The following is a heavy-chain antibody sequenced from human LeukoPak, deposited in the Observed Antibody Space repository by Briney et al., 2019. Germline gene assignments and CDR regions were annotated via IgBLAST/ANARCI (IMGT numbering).Heavy chain of an antibody. D-gene: IGHD3-22*01. CDR2: ISAYNGNT. J-gene: IGHJ4*02. V-gene: IGHV1-18*04. Sequence: ASVKVSCKASGYTFTGYYIHWMRQAPGQGLEWMGWISAYNGNTNYAQKLQGRVTMTTDTSTSTAYMELRSLRSDDTAVYYCARGLPYYYDSSGYQYYFDYWGQGTLVTVSS. CDR1: GYTFTGYY. CDR3: ARGLPYYYDSSGYQYYFDY.